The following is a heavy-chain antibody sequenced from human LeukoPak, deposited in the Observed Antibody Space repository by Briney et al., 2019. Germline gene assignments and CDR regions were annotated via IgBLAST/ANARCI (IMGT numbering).Heavy chain of an antibody. D-gene: IGHD4-17*01. J-gene: IGHJ4*02. CDR2: IYYSGST. CDR3: ARWYGDPRWFDY. V-gene: IGHV4-39*07. CDR1: GGSISSSSYY. Sequence: SETLSLTCTVSGGSISSSSYYWGWIRQPPGKGLEWIGSIYYSGSTYYNPSLKSRVTISVDTSKNQFSLKLSSVTAADTAVYYCARWYGDPRWFDYWGQGTLVTVSS.